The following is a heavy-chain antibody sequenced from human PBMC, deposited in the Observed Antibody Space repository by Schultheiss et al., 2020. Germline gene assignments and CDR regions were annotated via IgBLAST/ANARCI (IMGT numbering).Heavy chain of an antibody. D-gene: IGHD1-1*01. J-gene: IGHJ5*02. V-gene: IGHV1-46*01. CDR1: GYTFTSYY. CDR2: INPSGGGT. CDR3: AREETGTFNWFDP. Sequence: ASVKVSCKASGYTFTSYYMHWVRQAPGQGLEWMGIINPSGGGTTYTQKFQGRVTITADESTSTAYMELSSLRSDDTAVYYCAREETGTFNWFDPWGQGTLVTVSS.